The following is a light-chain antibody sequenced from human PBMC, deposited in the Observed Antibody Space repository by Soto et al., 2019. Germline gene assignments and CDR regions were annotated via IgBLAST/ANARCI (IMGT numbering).Light chain of an antibody. V-gene: IGKV3-15*01. CDR3: QQYNNWPGWT. J-gene: IGKJ1*01. Sequence: DILMTQSPATLSVSPGERATLSCRASQSVRSNLAWYQQKPGQAPRLLIYGASTMATGIPARFSGSGSGTEFTLTIRSRQSEDVVVYYCQQYNNWPGWTFGQGTKVEIK. CDR1: QSVRSN. CDR2: GAS.